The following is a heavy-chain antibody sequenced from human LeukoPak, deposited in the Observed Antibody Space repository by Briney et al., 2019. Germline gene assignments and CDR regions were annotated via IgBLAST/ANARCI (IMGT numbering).Heavy chain of an antibody. Sequence: GGSLRLSCAASGFTFSSHSMNWVRQAPGKGLEWVSYISSSGSTIYYADSVKGRFSISRDNAKNSLHLQMNSLRAEDTAVYYCAREVWNYYDSSGYALDYWGQGTLVTVSS. D-gene: IGHD3-22*01. J-gene: IGHJ4*02. V-gene: IGHV3-48*01. CDR2: ISSSGSTI. CDR3: AREVWNYYDSSGYALDY. CDR1: GFTFSSHS.